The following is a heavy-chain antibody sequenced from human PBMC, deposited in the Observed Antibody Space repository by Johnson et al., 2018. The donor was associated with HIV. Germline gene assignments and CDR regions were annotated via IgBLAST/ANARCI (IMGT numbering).Heavy chain of an antibody. D-gene: IGHD5-12*01. CDR3: ARDPEGYSGYDFGDAFDI. J-gene: IGHJ3*02. Sequence: QVQLVESGGGVVQPGRSLRLSCAASGFTFSSYDMHWVRQAPGKGMEWVALISYDGSNKYYADSVKGRFTISRDNSKNSLYLQMNSLRAEDTAVYYCARDPEGYSGYDFGDAFDIWGQGTMVTVSS. CDR2: ISYDGSNK. V-gene: IGHV3-30*03. CDR1: GFTFSSYD.